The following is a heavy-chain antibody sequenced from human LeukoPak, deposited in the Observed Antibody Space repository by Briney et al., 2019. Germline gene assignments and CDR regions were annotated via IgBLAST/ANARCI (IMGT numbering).Heavy chain of an antibody. Sequence: KPSETLSLTCTVSGGSISSSSYHWGWIRQPPGKGLEWIGSIYYSGSTYYNPSLKSRVTISVDTSKNQFSLKLSSVTAADTAVYFCARRFTHWNPFAGWGQGTLVIVSS. CDR1: GGSISSSSYH. CDR3: ARRFTHWNPFAG. CDR2: IYYSGST. J-gene: IGHJ4*02. V-gene: IGHV4-39*01. D-gene: IGHD1-1*01.